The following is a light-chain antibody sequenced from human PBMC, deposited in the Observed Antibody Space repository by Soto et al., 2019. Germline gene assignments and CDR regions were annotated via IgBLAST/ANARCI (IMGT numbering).Light chain of an antibody. V-gene: IGKV3-11*01. CDR2: DAS. CDR3: QQSSNWPPYT. J-gene: IGKJ2*01. Sequence: EIVLTQSPATLSLSPGERATLSCRASQSVSSSLAWYQQKPGQAPRLLIHDASSRATGIPARFSGSGSGTDFTLTISSLEPEDFAVYYCQQSSNWPPYTFGQGTKLEI. CDR1: QSVSSS.